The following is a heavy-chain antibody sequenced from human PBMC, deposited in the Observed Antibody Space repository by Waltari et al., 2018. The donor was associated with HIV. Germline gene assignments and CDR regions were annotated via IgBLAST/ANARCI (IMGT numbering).Heavy chain of an antibody. V-gene: IGHV4-39*07. CDR2: IYYSGST. J-gene: IGHJ4*02. CDR1: GGSISSSSYY. D-gene: IGHD6-13*01. Sequence: QLQLQESGPGLVKPSETLSLTCPVSGGSISSSSYYWGWIRQPPGKGLEWIGSIYYSGSTYYNPSLKSRVTISVDTSKNQFSLKLSSVTAADTAVYYCARDPLRVYSSSWYSTGDYWGQGTLVTVSS. CDR3: ARDPLRVYSSSWYSTGDY.